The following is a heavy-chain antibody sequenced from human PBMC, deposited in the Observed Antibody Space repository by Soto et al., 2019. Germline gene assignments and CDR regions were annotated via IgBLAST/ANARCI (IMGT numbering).Heavy chain of an antibody. CDR1: GYFFMDYY. Sequence: ASVKVSCKASGYFFMDYYIHWVRQAPGQGLQYMGWINPRSGGTHYAQMFQGWVSMTRDTSLSTTYMDLNRLRSDDTAVYYCARSKGESSVWFDPWGQGTLVTVS. J-gene: IGHJ5*02. CDR3: ARSKGESSVWFDP. D-gene: IGHD3-22*01. CDR2: INPRSGGT. V-gene: IGHV1-2*04.